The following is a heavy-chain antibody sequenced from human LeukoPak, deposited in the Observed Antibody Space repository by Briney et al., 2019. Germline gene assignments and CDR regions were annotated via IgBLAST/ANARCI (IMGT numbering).Heavy chain of an antibody. CDR1: GGSISSYY. D-gene: IGHD3-9*01. CDR2: IYYSGST. J-gene: IGHJ6*03. Sequence: SETLSLTCTVPGGSISSYYWSWIRQPPGKGLEWSGYIYYSGSTNYNPSLKSRVTISVDTSKNQFSLKLSSVTAADTAVYYCARDGGFKYYDILTGYYSARYYYYMDVWGKGTTVTVSS. V-gene: IGHV4-59*01. CDR3: ARDGGFKYYDILTGYYSARYYYYMDV.